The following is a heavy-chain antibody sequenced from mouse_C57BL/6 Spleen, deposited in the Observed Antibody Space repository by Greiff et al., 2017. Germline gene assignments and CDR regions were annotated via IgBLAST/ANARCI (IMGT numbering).Heavy chain of an antibody. CDR1: GYTFTSYW. V-gene: IGHV1-69*01. J-gene: IGHJ4*01. D-gene: IGHD2-1*01. CDR2: IDPSDSYT. CDR3: AREESLYGNYENAMDY. Sequence: QVQLQQPGAELVMPGASVKLSCKASGYTFTSYWMHWVKQRPGQGLEWIGEIDPSDSYTNYNGKFKGKATLTADKSSSTAYMQLSSLTSEDSAVYFCAREESLYGNYENAMDYWGQGTSVTVSS.